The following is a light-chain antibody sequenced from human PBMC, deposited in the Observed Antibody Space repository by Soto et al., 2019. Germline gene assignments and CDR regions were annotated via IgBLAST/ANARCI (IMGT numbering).Light chain of an antibody. Sequence: EIVFTQSPCTLSLSPGERATLSSRAIQSFSSSYLAWYQQKPGQAPRLLIYGASSRATGIPDRFSGRGSGTDFTLTISRLEPEDFAVYYCQQYGSSPITFGQGTRLEIK. CDR2: GAS. CDR3: QQYGSSPIT. V-gene: IGKV3-20*01. J-gene: IGKJ5*01. CDR1: QSFSSSY.